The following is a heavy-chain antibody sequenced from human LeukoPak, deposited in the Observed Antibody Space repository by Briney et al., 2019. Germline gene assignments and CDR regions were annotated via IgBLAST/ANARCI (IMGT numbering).Heavy chain of an antibody. V-gene: IGHV4-61*01. J-gene: IGHJ6*02. CDR1: GGSVSSSNYY. CDR2: IDHSGRT. CDR3: ARAECQLLGRYYYHGLDV. Sequence: SETLSLTCTVSGGSVSSSNYYWSWLRQPPGTGLEWIGYIDHSGRTNYNSSLKSRVSISLDTSRMQFSLKMNSVTTADTAVYYCARAECQLLGRYYYHGLDVWGQGTTVTVSS. D-gene: IGHD5-18*01.